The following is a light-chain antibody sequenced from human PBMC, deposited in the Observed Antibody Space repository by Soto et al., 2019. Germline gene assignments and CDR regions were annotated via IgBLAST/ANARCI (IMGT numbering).Light chain of an antibody. CDR3: SSYAGSKIYV. Sequence: QSALTQPPSASGSPGQSVTISCTGTSSDVGGYNYVSWYQQHPGKAPKLMIYEVTKRPSGVPDRFSGSKSGNTASLTVSGLQAEDEADYHCSSYAGSKIYVFGTGTKLTVL. V-gene: IGLV2-8*01. CDR1: SSDVGGYNY. CDR2: EVT. J-gene: IGLJ1*01.